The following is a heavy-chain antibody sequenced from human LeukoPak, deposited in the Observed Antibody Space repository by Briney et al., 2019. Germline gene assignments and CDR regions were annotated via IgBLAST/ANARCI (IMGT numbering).Heavy chain of an antibody. CDR2: IAYDGSNK. V-gene: IGHV3-30*04. D-gene: IGHD5-18*01. J-gene: IGHJ4*02. CDR1: GFTFSSFA. Sequence: GGTLRLSCAASGFTFSSFAMHWVRQAPGKGLDWVAVIAYDGSNKFYADSVKGRFTISRDNSNITLYLQMNSLRPEDTAVYYCARVGRGYSFKVYYFDYWGQGTLVTVSS. CDR3: ARVGRGYSFKVYYFDY.